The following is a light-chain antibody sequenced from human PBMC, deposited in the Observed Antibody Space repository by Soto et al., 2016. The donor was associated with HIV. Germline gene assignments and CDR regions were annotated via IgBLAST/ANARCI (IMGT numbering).Light chain of an antibody. Sequence: SSELTQDPAVSVALGQTVRITCQGDSLRNYYASWYQQKPGQAPVLVIYGRNNRPSGIPDRFSGSSSGITASLTISGTQAEDEADYYCSSRDRRDHLYVFGTGTRVTVL. CDR1: SLRNYY. CDR3: SSRDRRDHLYV. V-gene: IGLV3-19*01. J-gene: IGLJ1*01. CDR2: GRN.